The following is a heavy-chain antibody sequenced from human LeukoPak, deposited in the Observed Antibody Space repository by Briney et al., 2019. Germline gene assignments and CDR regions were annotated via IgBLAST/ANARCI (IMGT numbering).Heavy chain of an antibody. J-gene: IGHJ6*02. CDR1: GGSVTSGGYY. V-gene: IGHV4-31*03. CDR2: VYYTGST. CDR3: ARISAGRYGMDV. Sequence: PSQTLSLTCTVSGGSVTSGGYYWSWIRQHPEKGLEGIGYVYYTGSTYYNPSLKRRVTISSDTSKNQFSLKVSSVTAADTAVYYCARISAGRYGMDVWGQGTTVTVSS. D-gene: IGHD6-6*01.